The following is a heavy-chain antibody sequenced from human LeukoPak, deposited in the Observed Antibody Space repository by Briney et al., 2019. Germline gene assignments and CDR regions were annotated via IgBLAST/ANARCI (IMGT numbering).Heavy chain of an antibody. J-gene: IGHJ4*02. D-gene: IGHD1-26*01. CDR1: GASVGSAGYY. CDR3: ARTQSQSGSYRYYFGY. Sequence: SETLSLTCTVSGASVGSAGYYWSWIRQPPGGGLEWIGYIYYISNTNYNPSLKSRVTMSVDPSKNQFSLKPNSVTAADTAVYYCARTQSQSGSYRYYFGYWGQGTLVTVSS. V-gene: IGHV4-61*08. CDR2: IYYISNT.